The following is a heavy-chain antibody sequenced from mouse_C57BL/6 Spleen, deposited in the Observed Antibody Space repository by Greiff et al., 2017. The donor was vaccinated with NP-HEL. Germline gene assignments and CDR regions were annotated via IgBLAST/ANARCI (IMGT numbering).Heavy chain of an antibody. D-gene: IGHD2-3*01. Sequence: QVQLKESGAELVRPGASVTLSCKASGYTFTDYEMHWVKQTPVHGLEWIGAIDPETGGTAYNQKFKGKAILTADKSSSTAYMELRSLTSEDSAVYYCTWLLPFAYWGQGTLVTVSA. V-gene: IGHV1-15*01. J-gene: IGHJ3*01. CDR1: GYTFTDYE. CDR3: TWLLPFAY. CDR2: IDPETGGT.